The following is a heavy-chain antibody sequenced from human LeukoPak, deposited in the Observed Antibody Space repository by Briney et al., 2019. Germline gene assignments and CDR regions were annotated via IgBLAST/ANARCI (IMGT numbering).Heavy chain of an antibody. D-gene: IGHD1-7*01. J-gene: IGHJ4*02. CDR3: AKDRARGGTTDFDY. CDR1: GFTFSSYA. V-gene: IGHV3-30*09. Sequence: GGSLRLSCAASGFTFSSYAMHWVRQAPGKGLERVAVISYDGSNKYYADSVKGQFAISRDNSKNTLYLQMNSLRAEDTAVYFCAKDRARGGTTDFDYWGQGTLVTVSS. CDR2: ISYDGSNK.